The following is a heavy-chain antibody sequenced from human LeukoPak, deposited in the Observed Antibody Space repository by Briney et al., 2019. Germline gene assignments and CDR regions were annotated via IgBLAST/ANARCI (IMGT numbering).Heavy chain of an antibody. CDR3: AKRGLRPVGYFDY. V-gene: IGHV3-23*01. CDR1: GFTFSSYA. Sequence: GESLKISCAASGFTFSSYAMSWVRQAPGKGLEWVSAISGSGGSTYYADSVKGRFTISRDNSKNTLYLQMNSLRAEDTAVYYCAKRGLRPVGYFDYWGQGTLVTVSS. CDR2: ISGSGGST. D-gene: IGHD4-17*01. J-gene: IGHJ4*02.